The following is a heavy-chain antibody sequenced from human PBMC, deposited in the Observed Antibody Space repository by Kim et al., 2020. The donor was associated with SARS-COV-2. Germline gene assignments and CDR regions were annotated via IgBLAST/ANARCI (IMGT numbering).Heavy chain of an antibody. Sequence: GGSLRLSCSASGFTFSSYAMHWVRQAPGKGLEYVSAISSNGGSTYYADSVKGRFTISRDNSKNTLYLQMSSLRAEDTAVYYCVNLLTTVVTPVDAFDIWGQGTMVTVSS. CDR1: GFTFSSYA. D-gene: IGHD4-17*01. CDR2: ISSNGGST. V-gene: IGHV3-64D*09. J-gene: IGHJ3*02. CDR3: VNLLTTVVTPVDAFDI.